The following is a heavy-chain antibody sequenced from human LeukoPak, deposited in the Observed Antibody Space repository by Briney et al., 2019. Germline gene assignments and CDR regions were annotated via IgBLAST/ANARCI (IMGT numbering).Heavy chain of an antibody. CDR3: AKAGSIRFDY. CDR1: GFTFSSNA. V-gene: IGHV3-30*02. D-gene: IGHD3-3*02. Sequence: GGSLRLSCAASGFTFSSNAMYWVRQAPGKGLEWVAFIRSDGSNKHYADSVKGRFTISRDNSKNTLYLQLNSLRAADTAAYYCAKAGSIRFDYWGQGTLVTVSS. J-gene: IGHJ4*02. CDR2: IRSDGSNK.